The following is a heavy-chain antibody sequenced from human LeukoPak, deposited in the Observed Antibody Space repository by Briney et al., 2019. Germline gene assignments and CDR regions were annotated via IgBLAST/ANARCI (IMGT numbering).Heavy chain of an antibody. J-gene: IGHJ4*02. CDR2: IKSKTDGGTT. CDR1: GFTVSNAW. D-gene: IGHD4-17*01. CDR3: TTDGGLAAVNTMGY. V-gene: IGHV3-15*01. Sequence: GGSLRLSCAASGFTVSNAWMSWVRQASGKGLEWVGRIKSKTDGGTTDYAAPVKGRFTISRDDSENTLFLQMISLQGEDTAVYYCTTDGGLAAVNTMGYWGQGTLVTVSS.